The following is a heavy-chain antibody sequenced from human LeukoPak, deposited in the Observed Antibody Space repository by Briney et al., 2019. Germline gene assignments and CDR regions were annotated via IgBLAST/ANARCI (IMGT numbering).Heavy chain of an antibody. CDR3: ARDRYSYGYLGSNWFDP. Sequence: PSETLSLTCTVSGGSISSYYWSWIRQPPGKGLEGSGYIYYSGSTNYNPSLKSRVTISVDTSKNPFSLTLSSVTAADTAVYYCARDRYSYGYLGSNWFDPWGQGTLVTVSS. V-gene: IGHV4-59*01. J-gene: IGHJ5*02. D-gene: IGHD5-18*01. CDR2: IYYSGST. CDR1: GGSISSYY.